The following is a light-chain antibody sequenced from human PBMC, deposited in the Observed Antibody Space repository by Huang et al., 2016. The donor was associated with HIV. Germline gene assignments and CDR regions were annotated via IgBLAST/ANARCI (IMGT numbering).Light chain of an antibody. CDR2: AAS. V-gene: IGKV1-9*01. CDR1: QGISSY. CDR3: QQLKSYPQT. Sequence: IQLTQSPSSLSASVGDRVTITCRASQGISSYLALYQQKPGKAPELLMYAASTLQSGVPSRFSVSGSGTDFTLTISSLQPEDFATYYCQQLKSYPQTFGQGTKVEIK. J-gene: IGKJ1*01.